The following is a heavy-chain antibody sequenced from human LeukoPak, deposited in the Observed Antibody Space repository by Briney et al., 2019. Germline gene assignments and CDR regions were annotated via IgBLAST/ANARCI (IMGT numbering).Heavy chain of an antibody. CDR2: IWYDGSNK. Sequence: PGGSPRLSCAASGFTFSSYGMHWVRQAPGKGLEWVAVIWYDGSNKYYADSVKGRFTISRDNSKNTLYLQMNSLRAEDPAVYHCARGRRYCSSTSCYFWFDPWGQGTLVTVSS. D-gene: IGHD2-2*01. CDR1: GFTFSSYG. CDR3: ARGRRYCSSTSCYFWFDP. V-gene: IGHV3-33*01. J-gene: IGHJ5*02.